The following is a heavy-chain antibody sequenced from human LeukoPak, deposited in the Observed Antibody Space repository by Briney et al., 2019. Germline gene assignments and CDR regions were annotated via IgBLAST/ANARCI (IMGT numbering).Heavy chain of an antibody. D-gene: IGHD3-3*01. CDR1: RVTFDDYA. CDR2: INWNSGAI. J-gene: IGHJ4*02. CDR3: AKGRYYDFWSYFDY. V-gene: IGHV3-9*03. Sequence: GGSLRLSCAASRVTFDDYAMHGVRQVPGQGLDWGASINWNSGAIGYAASVKGRFTLSRDNAKNSLYLQMNSLRPEDMALYYCAKGRYYDFWSYFDYWGQGTLVTVSS.